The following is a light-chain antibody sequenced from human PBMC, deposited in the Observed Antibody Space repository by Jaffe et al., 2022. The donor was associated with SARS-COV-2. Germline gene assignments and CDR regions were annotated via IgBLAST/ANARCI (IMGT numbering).Light chain of an antibody. CDR2: GAS. CDR1: QSVGNS. V-gene: IGKV3-15*01. Sequence: EIVMTQSPATLSVSPGERATLSCRASQSVGNSLAWYQQKPGQAPRLLIYGASTRATGIPASFTGSGSGTQFTLTISSLQSEDCAVYYCQQYNNWPPYTFGQGTKLEIK. J-gene: IGKJ2*01. CDR3: QQYNNWPPYT.